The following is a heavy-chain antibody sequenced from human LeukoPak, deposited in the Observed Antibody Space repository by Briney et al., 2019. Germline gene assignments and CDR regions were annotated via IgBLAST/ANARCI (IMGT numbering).Heavy chain of an antibody. D-gene: IGHD5-24*01. V-gene: IGHV4-39*07. CDR1: GGSISSSSYY. CDR3: ARVITNYYYGVDV. J-gene: IGHJ6*02. CDR2: IYYSGST. Sequence: PSETLSLTCTVSGGSISSSSYYWGWIRQPPGKGLEWIGSIYYSGSTNYNPSLKSRVTISVDKSKNQFSLKMSSVTAADTAVYYCARVITNYYYGVDVWGQGTTVTVSS.